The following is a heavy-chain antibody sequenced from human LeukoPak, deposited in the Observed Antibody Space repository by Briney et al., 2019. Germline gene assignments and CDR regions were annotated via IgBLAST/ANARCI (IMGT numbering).Heavy chain of an antibody. J-gene: IGHJ4*02. V-gene: IGHV1-46*01. CDR1: GYTFTSYY. Sequence: GASVKVSCKASGYTFTSYYMHWVRQAPGQGLEWMGIINPSGGSTSYAQKFQGRVTMTRDTSTSTVYMELSSLRSEDTAVYYCARDGDYYDSSGYLCGDWGQGTLVTVSS. CDR3: ARDGDYYDSSGYLCGD. D-gene: IGHD3-22*01. CDR2: INPSGGST.